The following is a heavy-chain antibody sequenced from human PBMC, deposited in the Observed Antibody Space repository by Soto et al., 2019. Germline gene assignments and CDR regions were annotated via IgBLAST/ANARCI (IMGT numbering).Heavy chain of an antibody. V-gene: IGHV4-59*01. CDR2: IYYSGGT. CDR3: ARVGGINWFDP. J-gene: IGHJ5*02. D-gene: IGHD3-16*01. Sequence: SETLSLTCTVSGGSISSYYWSWIRQPPGKGLEWIGYIYYSGGTNYNPSLKSRVTISVDTSKNQFSLKLSSVTAADTAVYYCARVGGINWFDPWGQGTLVTVS. CDR1: GGSISSYY.